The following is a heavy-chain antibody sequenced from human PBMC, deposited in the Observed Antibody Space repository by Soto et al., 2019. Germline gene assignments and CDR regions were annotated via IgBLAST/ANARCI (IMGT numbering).Heavy chain of an antibody. CDR1: GDTFPHFG. D-gene: IGHD3-10*01. CDR2: IATYKTNR. J-gene: IGHJ5*02. Sequence: ASVKVSCKTSGDTFPHFGLSWVGQAPGQGLEWMGWIATYKTNRNYAQKFQGRLTLTTDAPTSTAYMELKSLGYDDTAVYYCARVLRGVVNWFDPWGQGTLVTVSS. V-gene: IGHV1-18*01. CDR3: ARVLRGVVNWFDP.